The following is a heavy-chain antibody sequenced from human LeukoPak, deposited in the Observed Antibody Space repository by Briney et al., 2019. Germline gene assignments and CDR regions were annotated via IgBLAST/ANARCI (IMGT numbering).Heavy chain of an antibody. Sequence: GASVKVSCKASGYTFTGYYMHWVRQAPGQGLEWMGWINPNSGGTNYAQKFQGRVTMTRDTSISTAYMELSRLRSDDTAVYYCARVWQGRDTMVRGTKNWFDPWGQGTLVTVSS. D-gene: IGHD3-10*01. J-gene: IGHJ5*02. V-gene: IGHV1-2*02. CDR1: GYTFTGYY. CDR3: ARVWQGRDTMVRGTKNWFDP. CDR2: INPNSGGT.